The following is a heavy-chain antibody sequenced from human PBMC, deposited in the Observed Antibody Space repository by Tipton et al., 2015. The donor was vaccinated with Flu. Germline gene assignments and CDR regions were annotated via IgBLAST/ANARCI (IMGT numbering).Heavy chain of an antibody. V-gene: IGHV4-39*01. CDR3: ARQGQGSGSYVYYYSYMDV. CDR1: SGSIRSTNYF. CDR2: IYPSGTT. D-gene: IGHD3-10*01. Sequence: TLSLTCTVSSGSIRSTNYFCAWIRQPPGKRLELIGSIYPSGTTYYNPSLKSRVTISVDTSKSQFSLKLRSVTAADTAVYYCARQGQGSGSYVYYYSYMDVWGKGTTVTVPS. J-gene: IGHJ6*03.